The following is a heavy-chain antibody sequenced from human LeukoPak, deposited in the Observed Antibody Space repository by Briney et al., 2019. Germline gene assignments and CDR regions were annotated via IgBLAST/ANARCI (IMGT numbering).Heavy chain of an antibody. V-gene: IGHV1-18*01. J-gene: IGHJ3*02. CDR1: GYTFTRYG. CDR2: ISGSNGNT. Sequence: ASVKVSCKASGYTFTRYGMSWVRQAPGQGLEWMGWISGSNGNTNYAQKLQGRVTMTTDTSTTTAYMELRTLRSDDTAVYYCARDVGAFDIWGQGTMVTVSS. CDR3: ARDVGAFDI.